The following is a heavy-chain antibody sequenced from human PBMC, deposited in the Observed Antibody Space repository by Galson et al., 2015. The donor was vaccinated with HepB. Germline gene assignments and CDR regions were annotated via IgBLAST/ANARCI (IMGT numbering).Heavy chain of an antibody. D-gene: IGHD3-10*01. CDR3: ARARITMVQGPRCWFDP. V-gene: IGHV7-4-1*02. CDR2: INTNTGNP. CDR1: GYTFTSYA. J-gene: IGHJ5*02. Sequence: SVKVSCKASGYTFTSYAMNWVRQAPGQGLEWMGWINTNTGNPTYAQGFTGRFVFSLDTSVSTAYLQISSLKAEDTAVYYCARARITMVQGPRCWFDPWGQGTLVTVSS.